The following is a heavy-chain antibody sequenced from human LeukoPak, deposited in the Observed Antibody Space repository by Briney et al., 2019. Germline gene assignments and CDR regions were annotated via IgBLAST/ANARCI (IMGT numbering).Heavy chain of an antibody. J-gene: IGHJ5*02. Sequence: ASVKVSCKASGYAFTSYGISWVRQAPGQGLEWMGWISAYNGNTNYAQKLQGRVTMTTDTSTSTAYMELRSLRSDDTAVYYCARVAFGGVIARTAWFDPWGQGTLVTVSS. CDR1: GYAFTSYG. CDR2: ISAYNGNT. V-gene: IGHV1-18*01. CDR3: ARVAFGGVIARTAWFDP. D-gene: IGHD3-16*02.